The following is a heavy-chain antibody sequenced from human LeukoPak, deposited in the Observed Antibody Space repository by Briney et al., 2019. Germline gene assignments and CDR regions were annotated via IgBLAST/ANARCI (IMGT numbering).Heavy chain of an antibody. CDR2: IKQDGSEK. CDR1: GFTFSNYW. D-gene: IGHD3-16*01. V-gene: IGHV3-7*05. Sequence: PGGSLRLSCEASGFTFSNYWMRWVRQAPGKGLEWVAGIKQDGSEKFYVDSVKGRFTISRDNAKNSLYLQMNSLRAGDTAVYYCARDRGGGWFDPWGQGTLVTVSS. J-gene: IGHJ5*02. CDR3: ARDRGGGWFDP.